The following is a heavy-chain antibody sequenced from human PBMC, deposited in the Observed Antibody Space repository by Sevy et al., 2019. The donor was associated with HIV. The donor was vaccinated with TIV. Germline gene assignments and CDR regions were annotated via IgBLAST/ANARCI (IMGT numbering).Heavy chain of an antibody. V-gene: IGHV3-23*01. CDR3: AKDFSDVYYYDSSATVDY. Sequence: GGSLRLSCAASGIAFSTYAMFWVRQAPGKGLEWVSSIGAWGYSTYYADSVKGRFTLSRDNSRNTLDLQMNSLRADDTAVYYCAKDFSDVYYYDSSATVDYWGQGTLVTVSS. CDR2: IGAWGYST. CDR1: GIAFSTYA. J-gene: IGHJ4*02. D-gene: IGHD3-22*01.